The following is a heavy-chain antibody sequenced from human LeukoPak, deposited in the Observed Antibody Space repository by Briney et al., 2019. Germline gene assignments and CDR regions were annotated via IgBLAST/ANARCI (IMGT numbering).Heavy chain of an antibody. D-gene: IGHD3-10*01. CDR3: ARETRYYYGSGSYQIDY. CDR1: GFPFSSYS. Sequence: PGGSLELPCAASGFPFSSYSRNGVRQAPGKGLEWVSYISSSSSTIYYADSVKGRFTISRDNAKNSLYLQMNSLRDEDTAVYYCARETRYYYGSGSYQIDYWGQGTLVTVSS. J-gene: IGHJ4*02. V-gene: IGHV3-48*02. CDR2: ISSSSSTI.